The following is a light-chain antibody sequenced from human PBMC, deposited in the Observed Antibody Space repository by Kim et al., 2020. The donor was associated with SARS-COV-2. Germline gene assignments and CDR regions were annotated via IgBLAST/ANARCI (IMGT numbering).Light chain of an antibody. CDR3: QQYDNSLLT. Sequence: PGERAALSCRASRSVSRNSLAWYQQKPGQAPRLLIYGASSRATGVPDRFSGSGSGTDFTLTINRLAPEDFAVYFCQQYDNSLLTFGGGTKVDIK. CDR2: GAS. V-gene: IGKV3-20*01. CDR1: RSVSRNS. J-gene: IGKJ4*01.